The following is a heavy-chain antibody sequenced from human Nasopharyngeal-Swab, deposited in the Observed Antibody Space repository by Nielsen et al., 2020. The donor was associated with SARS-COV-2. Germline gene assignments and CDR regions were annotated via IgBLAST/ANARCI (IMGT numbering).Heavy chain of an antibody. Sequence: ASVKVSCKVSGYTLTELSMHWVRQAPGKGLEWMGGFDPEDGETIYAQKFQGRVTMTEETSTDTAYMELSSLRSEDTAVYYCATDSSAAGSYGMDVWGQGTTVTVSS. D-gene: IGHD6-13*01. J-gene: IGHJ6*02. CDR3: ATDSSAAGSYGMDV. CDR2: FDPEDGET. V-gene: IGHV1-24*01. CDR1: GYTLTELS.